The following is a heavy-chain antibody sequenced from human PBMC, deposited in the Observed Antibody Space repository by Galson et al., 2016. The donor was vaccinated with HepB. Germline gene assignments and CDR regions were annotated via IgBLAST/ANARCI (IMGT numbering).Heavy chain of an antibody. CDR2: INPNSGGT. CDR3: ARAGGAINYYYYGMDV. J-gene: IGHJ6*02. CDR1: GFSFTGYY. D-gene: IGHD5-12*01. Sequence: SVKVSCKASGFSFTGYYIHWVRQAPGQGLEWMGWINPNSGGTKYAQKFQGWVTMTRDTSISTAYMELSRLRSDDTAVYYCARAGGAINYYYYGMDVWGQGTTVTVSS. V-gene: IGHV1-2*04.